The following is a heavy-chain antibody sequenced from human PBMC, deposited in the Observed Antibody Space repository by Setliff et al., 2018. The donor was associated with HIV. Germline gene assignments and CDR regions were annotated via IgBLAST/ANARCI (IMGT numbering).Heavy chain of an antibody. V-gene: IGHV3-23*01. CDR1: GFTFSSYA. CDR2: ISGSGGST. J-gene: IGHJ6*03. Sequence: GGSLRLSCAASGFTFSSYAMCWVRQAPGKGLEWVSVISGSGGSTDYADSVKGRFTISRDNSKKTLYLQMNSLRAEDTAVYYCARGGIKGYYYYYYYMDVWGKGTTVTVSS. D-gene: IGHD3-16*01. CDR3: ARGGIKGYYYYYYYMDV.